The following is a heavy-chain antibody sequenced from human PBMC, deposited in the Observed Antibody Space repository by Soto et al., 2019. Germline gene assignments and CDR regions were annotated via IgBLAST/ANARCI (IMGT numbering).Heavy chain of an antibody. CDR3: TTSFYSRGWYRYGY. Sequence: GGSLRLSCAASGFTFSSYGVHWVRQAPGKGLEWVAVISYDGSNKYYADSVKGRFTISRDDSKNTLYLQMNSLKTEDTAVYYCTTSFYSRGWYRYGYWGQGTLVTVSS. D-gene: IGHD6-19*01. CDR1: GFTFSSYG. CDR2: ISYDGSNK. J-gene: IGHJ4*02. V-gene: IGHV3-30*03.